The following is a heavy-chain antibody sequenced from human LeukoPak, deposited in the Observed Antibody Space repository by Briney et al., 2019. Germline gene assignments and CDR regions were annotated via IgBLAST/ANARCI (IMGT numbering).Heavy chain of an antibody. D-gene: IGHD4-17*01. CDR3: ARPQGTYGDYSGDAFDI. CDR1: GYTFTSYY. V-gene: IGHV1-46*01. J-gene: IGHJ3*02. CDR2: INPSGGST. Sequence: ASVKVSCKASGYTFTSYYMHWVRQAPGQGLEWMGIINPSGGSTSYAQKFQGRVTMTRDMSTSTVYMELSSLRSEDTAVYYCARPQGTYGDYSGDAFDIWGQGTMVTVSS.